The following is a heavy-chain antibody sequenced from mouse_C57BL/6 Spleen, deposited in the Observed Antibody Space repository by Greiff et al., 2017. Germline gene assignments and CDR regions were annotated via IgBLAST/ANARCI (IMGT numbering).Heavy chain of an antibody. CDR2: IDPSDSYT. Sequence: QVQLQQPGAELVMPGASVKLSCKASGYTFTSYWMHWVKQRPGQGLEWIGEIDPSDSYTNYNQKFKGKSTLTVDKSSSTAYMQLSSLTSEDSAVYYCARRYGYSACFAYWGQGTLVTVSA. D-gene: IGHD2-2*01. CDR3: ARRYGYSACFAY. V-gene: IGHV1-69*01. CDR1: GYTFTSYW. J-gene: IGHJ3*01.